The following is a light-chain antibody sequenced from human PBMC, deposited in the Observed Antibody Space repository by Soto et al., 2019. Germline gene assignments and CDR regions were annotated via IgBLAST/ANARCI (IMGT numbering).Light chain of an antibody. CDR3: QQYGISPYT. CDR2: GAS. Sequence: EIVLTQSPGTLSLSPGERATLSCRASQSVSSSYLAWYQQKPGQAPRLLIYGASSRATGIPDRFSGSGSGTDFTLTISSLEPEDFAVYYCQQYGISPYTFGQGTKRESK. V-gene: IGKV3-20*01. J-gene: IGKJ2*01. CDR1: QSVSSSY.